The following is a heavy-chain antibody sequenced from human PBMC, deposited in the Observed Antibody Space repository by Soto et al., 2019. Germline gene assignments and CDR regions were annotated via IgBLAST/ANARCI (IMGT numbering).Heavy chain of an antibody. J-gene: IGHJ4*02. V-gene: IGHV1-69*13. Sequence: SVKVSCKASGGTFSSYAISWVRQAPGQGLEWMGGIIPIFGTANYAQKFQGRVTITADESTSTAYMELSSLRSEDTAVYYCARDALGYCTNGVCPWGYWGQGTLVTVSS. CDR3: ARDALGYCTNGVCPWGY. D-gene: IGHD2-8*01. CDR2: IIPIFGTA. CDR1: GGTFSSYA.